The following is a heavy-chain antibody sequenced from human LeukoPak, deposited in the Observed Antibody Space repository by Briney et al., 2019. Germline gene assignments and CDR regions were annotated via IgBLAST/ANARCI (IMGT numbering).Heavy chain of an antibody. CDR3: ARGPSGYHNT. V-gene: IGHV3-23*01. Sequence: GGSLRLSCAASGFTFSRYGMSWVRQAPGKGLEWVSAISGSGGSTYYADSVKGRFTIFRDNSKNTLYLQMNSLRAEDTAVYYCARGPSGYHNTGGQGTLVTVSS. D-gene: IGHD5-12*01. J-gene: IGHJ4*02. CDR2: ISGSGGST. CDR1: GFTFSRYG.